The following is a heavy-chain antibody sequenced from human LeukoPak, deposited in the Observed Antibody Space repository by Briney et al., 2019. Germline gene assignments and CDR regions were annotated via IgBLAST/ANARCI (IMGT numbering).Heavy chain of an antibody. Sequence: SETLSLTCTVSGGSISSYYWNWVRQPPGRGLEGIGYIYYSGSTNYNPSLQSRVTISVDTSKNQFSLKLSSVTAADTAVYYCARGADSSGYYSIFYFDYWGQGTLVTVSS. CDR3: ARGADSSGYYSIFYFDY. CDR1: GGSISSYY. CDR2: IYYSGST. V-gene: IGHV4-59*01. J-gene: IGHJ4*02. D-gene: IGHD3-22*01.